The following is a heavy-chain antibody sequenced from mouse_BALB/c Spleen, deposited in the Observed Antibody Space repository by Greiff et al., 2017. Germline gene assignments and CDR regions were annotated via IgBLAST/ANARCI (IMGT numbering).Heavy chain of an antibody. J-gene: IGHJ2*01. V-gene: IGHV5-17*02. CDR3: ARSHGYFDY. Sequence: DVKLVESGGGLVQPGGSRKLSCAASGFTFSSFGMHWVRQAPEKGLEWVAYISSGSSTIYYADTVMGRFTISRDNPKNTLFLQMTNLRSEDTAMYYCARSHGYFDYWGQGTTLTVSA. CDR1: GFTFSSFG. D-gene: IGHD1-1*02. CDR2: ISSGSSTI.